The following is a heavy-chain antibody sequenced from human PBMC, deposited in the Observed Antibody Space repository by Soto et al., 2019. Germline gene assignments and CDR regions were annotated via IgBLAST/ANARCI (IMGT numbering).Heavy chain of an antibody. CDR1: GGSISSYY. Sequence: QVQLQESGPGLVKPSETLSLTCTVSGGSISSYYWSWIRQPPGKGLEWVGYIYYSGSTNYNPSLTIRVTMSVDSSKNQFSLNLSSGNAADTAVYYCAREGARVTSAHYYYLDGGGKGTTVTVSS. J-gene: IGHJ6*03. V-gene: IGHV4-59*01. D-gene: IGHD4-4*01. CDR3: AREGARVTSAHYYYLDG. CDR2: IYYSGST.